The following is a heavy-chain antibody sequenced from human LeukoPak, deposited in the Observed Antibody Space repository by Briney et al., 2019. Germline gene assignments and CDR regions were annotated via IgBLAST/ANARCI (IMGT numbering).Heavy chain of an antibody. CDR3: AKVRAYDDSGNPYWHFDL. CDR2: ISGSGGIT. V-gene: IGHV3-23*01. D-gene: IGHD3-10*01. CDR1: GFTFSSYA. J-gene: IGHJ2*01. Sequence: PGGSLRLSCAASGFTFSSYAMSWVRQAPGKGLEWVSAISGSGGITYYADSVKGRFTVSRDNSKSTLYLQMNSLRAEDTAVYYCAKVRAYDDSGNPYWHFDLWGRGTLVTVSS.